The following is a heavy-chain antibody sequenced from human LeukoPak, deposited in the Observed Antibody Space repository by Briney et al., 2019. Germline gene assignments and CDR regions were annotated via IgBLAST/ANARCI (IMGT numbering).Heavy chain of an antibody. CDR1: GGPFSSYS. Sequence: SETLSLTCTVSGGPFSSYSWSWIRQPPGKGLEWIGHIYNSGRTTYNPSFRSRVTMSLDTSKNQFSLRLSSATAADTAVYYCASDYGSGSYRFDYWGQGTLVTVSS. V-gene: IGHV4-59*01. CDR2: IYNSGRT. CDR3: ASDYGSGSYRFDY. J-gene: IGHJ4*02. D-gene: IGHD3-10*01.